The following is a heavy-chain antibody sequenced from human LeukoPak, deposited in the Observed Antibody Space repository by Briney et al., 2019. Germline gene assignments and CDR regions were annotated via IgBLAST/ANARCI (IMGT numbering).Heavy chain of an antibody. CDR3: ARGRFSSTRRAFDY. J-gene: IGHJ4*02. CDR1: GGSFSGYY. V-gene: IGHV4-34*01. D-gene: IGHD6-13*01. Sequence: SETLSLTCAVYGGSFSGYYWSWIRQPPGKGLEWIGEINHSGSTNYNPSLKSRVTISVETSQNQFSLKLSSVTAADTAVYYCARGRFSSTRRAFDYWGQGTLVTVSS. CDR2: INHSGST.